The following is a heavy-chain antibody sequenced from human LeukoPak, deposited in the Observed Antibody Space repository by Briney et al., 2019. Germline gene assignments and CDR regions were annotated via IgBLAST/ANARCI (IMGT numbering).Heavy chain of an antibody. D-gene: IGHD6-6*01. CDR3: ATRDSASSNFDWFDP. Sequence: ASVKVSCKGSGYTFTDYYIHWVRQAPGQGLEWMGWINPNSGVTNYAQRFQSRVTMTRDTSISTVYMELSRLRSDDTAVYYCATRDSASSNFDWFDPSGHGTLVTASP. J-gene: IGHJ5*02. V-gene: IGHV1-2*02. CDR2: INPNSGVT. CDR1: GYTFTDYY.